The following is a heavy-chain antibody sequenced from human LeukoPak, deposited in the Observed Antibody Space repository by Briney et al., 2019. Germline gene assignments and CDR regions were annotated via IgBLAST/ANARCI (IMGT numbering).Heavy chain of an antibody. Sequence: RASVKVSCKASGYTFTSYGISWVRQAPGQGLEWMGWISAYNGNTNYAQKLQGRVTMTTDTSTSTAYMELRSLRSDDTAVYYCARAPYYYGDYSIGYYYYMDVWGKGTTVTISS. J-gene: IGHJ6*03. CDR2: ISAYNGNT. V-gene: IGHV1-18*01. D-gene: IGHD4-17*01. CDR3: ARAPYYYGDYSIGYYYYMDV. CDR1: GYTFTSYG.